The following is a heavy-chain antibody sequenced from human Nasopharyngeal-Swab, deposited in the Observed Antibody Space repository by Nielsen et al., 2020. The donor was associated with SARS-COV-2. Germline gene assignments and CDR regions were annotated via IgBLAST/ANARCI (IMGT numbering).Heavy chain of an antibody. D-gene: IGHD6-13*01. CDR2: IDAGGGNT. Sequence: GGSLRLSCAASGFTFSTYAMTWVRQAPGKGLEWVSTIDAGGGNTWYADSVKGRFTISRDSSKNTLYLQMDSLRGEDTALYHCARPLSRDSTWTTEANWFDPWGQGTLVTVSS. J-gene: IGHJ5*02. CDR1: GFTFSTYA. V-gene: IGHV3-23*01. CDR3: ARPLSRDSTWTTEANWFDP.